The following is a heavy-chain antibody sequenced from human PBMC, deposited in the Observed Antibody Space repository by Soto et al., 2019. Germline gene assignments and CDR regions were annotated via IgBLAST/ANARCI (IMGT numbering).Heavy chain of an antibody. D-gene: IGHD6-19*01. CDR2: ISYDGSNK. Sequence: PGGALRLSCAASGFTVSIYGMHWVRHAPGKGLEWVAVISYDGSNKYYADSVKGRFTISRDNSKNTLYLQMSSLRAEDTAVYYCVKDGSSGWPYYYDMDVWGQGTTVTVS. CDR3: VKDGSSGWPYYYDMDV. J-gene: IGHJ6*02. CDR1: GFTVSIYG. V-gene: IGHV3-30*18.